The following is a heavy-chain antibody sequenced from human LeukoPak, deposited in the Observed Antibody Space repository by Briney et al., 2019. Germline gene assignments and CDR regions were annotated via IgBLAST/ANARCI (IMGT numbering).Heavy chain of an antibody. CDR2: INSNSGGT. J-gene: IGHJ4*02. D-gene: IGHD5-12*01. V-gene: IGHV1-2*02. CDR1: GYTFTGYY. Sequence: ASVKVFCKASGYTFTGYYIHWVRQAPGQGLEWMGWINSNSGGTNSAQKFQGRVTMTRDTSISTAYMELSRLRSDDTAVYYCARDSGLGYSGYDLAWWGQGTLVTVSS. CDR3: ARDSGLGYSGYDLAW.